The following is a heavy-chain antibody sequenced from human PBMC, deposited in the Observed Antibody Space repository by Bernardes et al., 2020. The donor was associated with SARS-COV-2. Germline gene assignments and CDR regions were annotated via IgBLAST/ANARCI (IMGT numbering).Heavy chain of an antibody. CDR1: GGSISSYY. D-gene: IGHD3-22*01. V-gene: IGHV4-59*01. J-gene: IGHJ3*02. CDR3: ARERHYYDSSGYLDAFDI. Sequence: SETLSLTCTVSGGSISSYYWSWIRQPPGKGLEWIGYIYYSGSTNYNPSLKSRVTISVDTSKNQFSLKLSSVTAADTAVYYCARERHYYDSSGYLDAFDIWGQGTMVTVSS. CDR2: IYYSGST.